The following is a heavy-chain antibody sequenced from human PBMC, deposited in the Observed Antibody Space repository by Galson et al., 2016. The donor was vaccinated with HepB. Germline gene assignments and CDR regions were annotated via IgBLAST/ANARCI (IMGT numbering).Heavy chain of an antibody. CDR2: TYYRSKWYN. D-gene: IGHD2-2*01. J-gene: IGHJ4*02. V-gene: IGHV6-1*01. CDR1: GDSVSSTSAA. CDR3: AREDCDTTCYRYDY. Sequence: CAISGDSVSSTSAAWNWIRQSPSRGLEWLGRTYYRSKWYNDYAVSVKSRVTINPDTSKNQFSLQLNSVTPEDTAVYYCAREDCDTTCYRYDYWGQGTLVTVSS.